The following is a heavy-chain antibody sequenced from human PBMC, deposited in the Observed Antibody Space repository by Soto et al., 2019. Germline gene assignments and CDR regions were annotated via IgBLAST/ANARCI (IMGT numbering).Heavy chain of an antibody. CDR3: ARGRENYDYVWGSYNWFDP. Sequence: ASVKVSCKASGYTFTSYAMHWVRQAPGQRLEWMGWINAGNGNTKYSQKFQGRVTITRDTSASTAYMELSSLRSEDTAVYYCARGRENYDYVWGSYNWFDPWGQGTLGTVSS. J-gene: IGHJ5*02. V-gene: IGHV1-3*01. CDR2: INAGNGNT. D-gene: IGHD3-16*01. CDR1: GYTFTSYA.